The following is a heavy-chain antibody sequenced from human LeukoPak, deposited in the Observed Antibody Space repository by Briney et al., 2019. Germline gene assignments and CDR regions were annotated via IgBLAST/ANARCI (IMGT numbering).Heavy chain of an antibody. CDR3: ARVSTSGPPDY. CDR1: GGSISSYY. CDR2: IYYSGST. Sequence: SETLSLTCTVSGGSISSYYWSWMRQPPGKGLEWIGYIYYSGSTNYNPSLKSRVTISVDTSKNQFSLKLSSVTAADTAVYYCARVSTSGPPDYWGQGTLVTVTS. J-gene: IGHJ4*02. D-gene: IGHD5-12*01. V-gene: IGHV4-59*01.